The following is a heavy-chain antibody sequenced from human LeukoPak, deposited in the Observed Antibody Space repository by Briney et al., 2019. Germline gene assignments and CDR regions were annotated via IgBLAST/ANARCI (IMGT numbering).Heavy chain of an antibody. CDR3: AKGISAHDPTGY. CDR1: GFTFSSYA. CDR2: ISGSGGST. D-gene: IGHD1-1*01. V-gene: IGHV3-23*01. Sequence: GGSLRLSCAASGFTFSSYAMSWVRQAPGKGLEWVSAISGSGGSTYYADSVMGRFTISRDNSKNTLYLQMNSPRAEDTAVYYCAKGISAHDPTGYWGQGTLVTVSS. J-gene: IGHJ4*02.